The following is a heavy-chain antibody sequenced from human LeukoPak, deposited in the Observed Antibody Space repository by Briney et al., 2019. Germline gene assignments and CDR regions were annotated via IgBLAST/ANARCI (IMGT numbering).Heavy chain of an antibody. CDR1: GYRFTSYG. J-gene: IGHJ4*02. Sequence: ASVKVSCKASGYRFTSYGISWVRQAPGQGLEWMGWISAATGSTNYAQKVQDRATMTTDTSTSTAYMELRSLRSDDTALYYCARDYCSSTSCYPPYFDYWGQGTLVTVSS. D-gene: IGHD2-2*01. CDR3: ARDYCSSTSCYPPYFDY. V-gene: IGHV1-18*01. CDR2: ISAATGST.